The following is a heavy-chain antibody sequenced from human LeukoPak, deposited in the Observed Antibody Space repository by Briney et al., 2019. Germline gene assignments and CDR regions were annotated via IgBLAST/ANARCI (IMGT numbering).Heavy chain of an antibody. D-gene: IGHD2-2*02. CDR2: IIPIFGTA. Sequence: GSSVTVPCKASGGTFSSYAISWVRQAPGQGLEWMGGIIPIFGTANYAQKFQGRVTITTDESTSTAYMELSSLRSEDTAVYYCARDRPGYCSSTSCYTGNNWFDPWGQGTLVTVSS. CDR1: GGTFSSYA. J-gene: IGHJ5*02. V-gene: IGHV1-69*05. CDR3: ARDRPGYCSSTSCYTGNNWFDP.